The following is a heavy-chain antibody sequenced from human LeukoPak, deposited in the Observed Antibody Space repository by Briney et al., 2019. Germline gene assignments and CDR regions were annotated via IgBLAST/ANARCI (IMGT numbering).Heavy chain of an antibody. CDR3: ARESPGYRLLYYFDY. CDR2: IYYSGST. Sequence: SETLSLTCTVSGGSISSYYWSWIRQPPGKGLEWIGYIYYSGSTNYNPSLKSRVTISVDTSKNQFSLKLSSVTAADTAVYYCARESPGYRLLYYFDYWGQGTLVTVSS. J-gene: IGHJ4*02. V-gene: IGHV4-59*12. D-gene: IGHD5-18*01. CDR1: GGSISSYY.